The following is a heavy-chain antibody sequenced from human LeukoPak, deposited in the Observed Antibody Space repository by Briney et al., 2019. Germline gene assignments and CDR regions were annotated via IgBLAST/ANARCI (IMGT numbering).Heavy chain of an antibody. V-gene: IGHV4-59*12. CDR2: IYYSGST. J-gene: IGHJ5*02. Sequence: PSETLSLTCTVPGGSISSYYWSWIRQPPGKGLEWIGYIYYSGSTNYNPSLKSRVTISVDTSKNQFSLKLSSVTAADTAVYYCAREGPYYDILTGYYRGWFDPWGQGTLVTVSS. CDR3: AREGPYYDILTGYYRGWFDP. D-gene: IGHD3-9*01. CDR1: GGSISSYY.